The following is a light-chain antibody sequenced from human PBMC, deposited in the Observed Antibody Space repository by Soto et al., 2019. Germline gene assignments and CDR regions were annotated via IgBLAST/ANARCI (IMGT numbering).Light chain of an antibody. J-gene: IGKJ2*01. V-gene: IGKV1-39*01. CDR2: AAS. CDR1: QTISSS. Sequence: DIQMTQSPSSLSASVGDRVTITCRASQTISSSLNWYQQKPWKAPDLLIYAASNFQSGVPSRFSGSGSGSDFTLTISSLQPEDFATYYCQQSYSSPQMYTFGQGTRLEIK. CDR3: QQSYSSPQMYT.